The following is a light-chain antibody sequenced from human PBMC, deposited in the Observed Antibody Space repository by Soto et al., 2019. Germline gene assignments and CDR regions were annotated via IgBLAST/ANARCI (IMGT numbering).Light chain of an antibody. Sequence: QSALTQPPSASGTPGQRVTISCSGSSSNIGSNTVNWYQQLPGTAPKLLIYSNNQRPSGVPGRFSGSKSGTSASLAISGLQSEDEADYYCAAWDDSLNGPVFGTGTKLTVL. CDR1: SSNIGSNT. V-gene: IGLV1-44*01. CDR3: AAWDDSLNGPV. J-gene: IGLJ1*01. CDR2: SNN.